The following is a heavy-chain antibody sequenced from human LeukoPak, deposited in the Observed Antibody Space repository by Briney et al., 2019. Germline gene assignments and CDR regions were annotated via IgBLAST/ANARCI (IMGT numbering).Heavy chain of an antibody. CDR2: FKSNIDGGTT. Sequence: GGSLRLSCAASGFGFTNAWMVWVRQAPGKGLEWVGRFKSNIDGGTTDFAAPVKGRFTISRDDLTRTLYLQMNSLKTEDTGVYYCTTDFSHFDFSSGYYSYWGQGSLVTVSS. J-gene: IGHJ4*02. CDR1: GFGFTNAW. D-gene: IGHD3-3*01. CDR3: TTDFSHFDFSSGYYSY. V-gene: IGHV3-15*01.